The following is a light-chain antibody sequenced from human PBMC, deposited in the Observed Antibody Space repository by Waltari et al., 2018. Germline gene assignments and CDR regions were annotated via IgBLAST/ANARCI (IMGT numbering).Light chain of an antibody. Sequence: ITCQGDSLRSYYASWYQQKPGQAPVLVIYGKNNRPSGIPDRFSGSSSGNTASLTITGAQAEDEADYYCNSRDSSGNSVVFGGGTKLTVL. J-gene: IGLJ2*01. CDR1: SLRSYY. CDR2: GKN. V-gene: IGLV3-19*01. CDR3: NSRDSSGNSVV.